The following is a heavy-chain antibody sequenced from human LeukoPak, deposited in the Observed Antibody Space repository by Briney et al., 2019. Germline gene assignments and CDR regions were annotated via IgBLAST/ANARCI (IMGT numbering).Heavy chain of an antibody. CDR2: IRSKAYGGTT. V-gene: IGHV3-49*04. CDR1: GLPFSNAW. D-gene: IGHD2-21*02. CDR3: TRAYCGGDCYFQH. J-gene: IGHJ1*01. Sequence: PGGSLRLSCSASGLPFSNAWMNWVRQAPGKGLEWVVFIRSKAYGGTTEYAASVKGRFTISRDDSKSIAYLQMNSLNTEDTAVYYCTRAYCGGDCYFQHWGQGTLVTVSS.